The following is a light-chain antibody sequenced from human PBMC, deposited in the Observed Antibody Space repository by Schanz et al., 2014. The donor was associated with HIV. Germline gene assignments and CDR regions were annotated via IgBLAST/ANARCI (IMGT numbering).Light chain of an antibody. CDR1: SSDVGGYNY. J-gene: IGLJ3*02. CDR2: EVI. CDR3: ATWDDSLNGWV. Sequence: QSALTQPASVSGSPGQSITISCTGTSSDVGGYNYVSWYQQHPGKAPKLMIYEVIKRPSGVPDRFSGSQSGASASLAISGLQSEDKADFYCATWDDSLNGWVFGGGTKLTVL. V-gene: IGLV2-14*01.